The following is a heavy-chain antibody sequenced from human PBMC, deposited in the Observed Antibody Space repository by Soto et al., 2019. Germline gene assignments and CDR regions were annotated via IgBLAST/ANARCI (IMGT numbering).Heavy chain of an antibody. D-gene: IGHD3-22*01. J-gene: IGHJ4*02. CDR2: IIPIFGTA. CDR3: AREGTYYYDSSGQNFDY. Sequence: QVQLVQSGAEVKKPGSSVKVSCKASGGTFSSYAISWVRQAPGQGLEWMGGIIPIFGTANYAQKFQGRVTITAXXSXSXXYMELSSLRSEDTAVYYCAREGTYYYDSSGQNFDYWGQGTLVTVSS. CDR1: GGTFSSYA. V-gene: IGHV1-69*12.